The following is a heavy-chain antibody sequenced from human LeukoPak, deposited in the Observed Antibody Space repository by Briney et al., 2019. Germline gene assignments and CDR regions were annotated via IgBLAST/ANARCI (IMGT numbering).Heavy chain of an antibody. CDR2: IPYDGSDE. D-gene: IGHD4-23*01. V-gene: IGHV3-30*07. CDR1: GFTFSDYA. CDR3: ARGGTTVVTPFDY. Sequence: PGRSLRLSCAASGFTFSDYALHWVRQAPGKGLEWVTLIPYDGSDEFYADSVKGRFTISRDNAKNSLYLQMNSLRAEDTAVYYCARGGTTVVTPFDYWGQGTLVTVSS. J-gene: IGHJ4*02.